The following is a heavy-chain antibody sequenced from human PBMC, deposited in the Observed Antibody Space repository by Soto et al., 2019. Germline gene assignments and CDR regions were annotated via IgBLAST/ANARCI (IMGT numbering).Heavy chain of an antibody. V-gene: IGHV1-69*08. J-gene: IGHJ4*02. CDR2: FIPILRIA. CDR1: GGTFSSYT. Sequence: QVQLVQSGAEVKKPGSSVKVSCEASGGTFSSYTISWVRQAPGQGLEWMGRFIPILRIANYGQKFQGRVTITADKATSTAYMGLSSLRSEDTAGYYCAGDWGRSCFAYWGKGTLVTVSS. D-gene: IGHD6-13*01. CDR3: AGDWGRSCFAY.